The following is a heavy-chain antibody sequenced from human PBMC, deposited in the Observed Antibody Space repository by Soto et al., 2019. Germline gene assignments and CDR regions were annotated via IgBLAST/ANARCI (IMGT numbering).Heavy chain of an antibody. CDR2: ISSSSSYI. CDR3: ARVGISIAARPVDY. Sequence: TGGSLILSCAASGFTFSSYSMNWVRQAPGKGLEWVSSISSSSSYIYYADSVKGRFTISRDNAKNSLYLQMNSLRAEDTAVYYCARVGISIAARPVDYWGQGTLVTVSS. J-gene: IGHJ4*02. V-gene: IGHV3-21*01. D-gene: IGHD6-6*01. CDR1: GFTFSSYS.